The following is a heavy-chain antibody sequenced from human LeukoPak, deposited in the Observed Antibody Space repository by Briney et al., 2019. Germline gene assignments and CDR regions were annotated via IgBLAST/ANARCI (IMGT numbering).Heavy chain of an antibody. J-gene: IGHJ2*01. Sequence: GGSLRLSCAASGFTFSSYWMHWVRQAPGKGLVWVSRIKSDGSNYYADSVKGRFTIFRDNSKNTLYLQMNSLRAEDTVVYYCARDSGYYDILTGHWYFDLWGRGTLVTVSS. D-gene: IGHD3-9*01. V-gene: IGHV3-74*01. CDR1: GFTFSSYW. CDR3: ARDSGYYDILTGHWYFDL. CDR2: IKSDGSN.